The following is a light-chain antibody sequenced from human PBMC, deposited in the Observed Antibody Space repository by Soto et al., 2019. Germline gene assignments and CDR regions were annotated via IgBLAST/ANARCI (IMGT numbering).Light chain of an antibody. CDR3: QQYNSYSLT. CDR1: QSISSW. CDR2: DAS. Sequence: GDRVTSTCRASQSISSWLAWYQQKPGKAPKLLIYDASSLASGVPSRFSGSASGTEFTLTISSLQPDDFATYHCQQYNSYSLTFGQGTKVDIK. J-gene: IGKJ1*01. V-gene: IGKV1-5*01.